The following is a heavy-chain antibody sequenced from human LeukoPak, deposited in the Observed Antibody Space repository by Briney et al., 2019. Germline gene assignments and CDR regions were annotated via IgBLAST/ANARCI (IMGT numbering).Heavy chain of an antibody. D-gene: IGHD2-2*01. Sequence: ASVKVFCRASGYTFTSYYMHWVRQAPGQGLEWMVIINPSGGSTSYAQKFQGRVTMTSDMSTSTVYMELSSLISEDTAVYYCARALGYCSSTSCYYFDYWGQGTLVTVSS. CDR1: GYTFTSYY. CDR2: INPSGGST. J-gene: IGHJ4*02. CDR3: ARALGYCSSTSCYYFDY. V-gene: IGHV1-46*01.